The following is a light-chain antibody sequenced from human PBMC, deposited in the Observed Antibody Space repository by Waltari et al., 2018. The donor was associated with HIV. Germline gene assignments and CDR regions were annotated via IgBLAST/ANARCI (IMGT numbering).Light chain of an antibody. CDR2: SNN. CDR1: SSNIVSNT. V-gene: IGLV1-44*01. J-gene: IGLJ2*01. CDR3: AAWDDSLSGLVV. Sequence: QSVLTQPPSASGTPGQRVTISCSGSSSNIVSNTVNWYQQLPGTAPELLTYSNNQRPSGVPDRCSGSKSGTSASLAISGLQSEDEADYHCAAWDDSLSGLVVFGGGTKLTVL.